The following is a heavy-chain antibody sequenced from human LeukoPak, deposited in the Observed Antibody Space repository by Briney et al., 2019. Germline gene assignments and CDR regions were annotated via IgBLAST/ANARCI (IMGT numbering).Heavy chain of an antibody. CDR3: ARDGGVPAAKAFDI. J-gene: IGHJ3*02. D-gene: IGHD2-2*01. CDR1: GFTFCSYW. V-gene: IGHV3-74*03. CDR2: INTDGSST. Sequence: GGSLRLSCAASGFTFCSYWMHWVRQAPGKGLVWVSRINTDGSSTTYADSVKGRFTISRDNAENTLYLQMNSLRAEDTAVYYCARDGGVPAAKAFDIWGQGTMVTVSS.